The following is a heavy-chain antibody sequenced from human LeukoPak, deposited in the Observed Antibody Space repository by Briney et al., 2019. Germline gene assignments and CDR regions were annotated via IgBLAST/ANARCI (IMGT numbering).Heavy chain of an antibody. Sequence: SETLSLTCAVYGGSFSGYYWSWIRQPPGKGLEWIGEINHSGSTNYNPSLKSRVTISVDTSKNQFSLKLSSVTAADTAVYYCARDGDNGSVDYWGQGTLVTVSS. V-gene: IGHV4-34*01. CDR3: ARDGDNGSVDY. D-gene: IGHD7-27*01. J-gene: IGHJ4*02. CDR2: INHSGST. CDR1: GGSFSGYY.